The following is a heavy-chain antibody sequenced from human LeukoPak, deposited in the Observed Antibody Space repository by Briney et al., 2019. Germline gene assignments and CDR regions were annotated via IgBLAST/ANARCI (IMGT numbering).Heavy chain of an antibody. CDR3: AKDLQSIAVAGSFDY. D-gene: IGHD6-19*01. V-gene: IGHV3-23*01. J-gene: IGHJ4*02. CDR1: GFTFSSYA. Sequence: GGSLRLSCAASGFTFSSYAMSWVRQAPGKGLEWVSAISDSGGSTYYADSVKGWFTIARDNSKNTLYLQMNSLRAEDTAVYYCAKDLQSIAVAGSFDYWGQGTLVTVSS. CDR2: ISDSGGST.